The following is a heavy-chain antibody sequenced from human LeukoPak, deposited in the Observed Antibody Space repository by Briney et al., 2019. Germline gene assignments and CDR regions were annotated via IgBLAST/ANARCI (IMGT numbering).Heavy chain of an antibody. Sequence: GASVKVSCKASGYTFTSYAMHWVRQAPGQRLEWMGWINAGNGNTKYSQKFQGRVTITRDTSASTAYMELSSLRSEDTAVYYCARAYYYDSSGYYYGWFDPWGQGTLVTVSS. CDR3: ARAYYYDSSGYYYGWFDP. V-gene: IGHV1-3*01. J-gene: IGHJ5*02. CDR2: INAGNGNT. D-gene: IGHD3-22*01. CDR1: GYTFTSYA.